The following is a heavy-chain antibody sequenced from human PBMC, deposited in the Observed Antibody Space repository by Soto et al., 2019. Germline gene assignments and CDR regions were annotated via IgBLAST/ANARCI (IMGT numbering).Heavy chain of an antibody. CDR1: GYTLTELS. J-gene: IGHJ3*02. Sequence: ASVKVSCKVSGYTLTELSMHWVRQAPGKGLEWMGGFDPEDGETIYAQKFQGIGTMTEDTSTDTAYMELSSLRSEDTAVYYCATVKLSGYSYHDAFDIWGQGTMVTGSS. V-gene: IGHV1-24*01. D-gene: IGHD5-18*01. CDR3: ATVKLSGYSYHDAFDI. CDR2: FDPEDGET.